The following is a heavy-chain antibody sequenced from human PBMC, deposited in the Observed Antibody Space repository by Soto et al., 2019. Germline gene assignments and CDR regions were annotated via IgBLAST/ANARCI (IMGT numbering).Heavy chain of an antibody. CDR1: GGTFSSYA. J-gene: IGHJ6*02. CDR2: IIPIFGTA. Sequence: SVKVSCKASGGTFSSYAISWVRQASGQGLEWMGGIIPIFGTANYAQKFQGRVTITADESTSTAYMELSSLRSEDTAVYYCARGSIAARPQDYYGMDVWGQGTTVTVSS. D-gene: IGHD6-6*01. V-gene: IGHV1-69*13. CDR3: ARGSIAARPQDYYGMDV.